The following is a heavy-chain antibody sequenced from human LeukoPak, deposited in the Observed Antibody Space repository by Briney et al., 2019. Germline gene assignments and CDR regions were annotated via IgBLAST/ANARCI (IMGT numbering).Heavy chain of an antibody. CDR2: ISAYNGNT. J-gene: IGHJ4*02. V-gene: IGHV1-18*01. Sequence: ASVKVSGKASGYTFTSYGISGVRQAPGQGREWMGWISAYNGNTNYAQKLQGRVTMTTDTSTSTASMELRSLRSDDTAVFFFSKEEKEYDILTGHDYWGQGTLVTVSS. CDR3: SKEEKEYDILTGHDY. D-gene: IGHD3-9*01. CDR1: GYTFTSYG.